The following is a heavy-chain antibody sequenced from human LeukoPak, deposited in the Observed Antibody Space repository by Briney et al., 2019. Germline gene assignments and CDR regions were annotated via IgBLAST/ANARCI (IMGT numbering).Heavy chain of an antibody. Sequence: SETLSLTCTVSGGSISSHYWSWIRQPPGKGLEWIGDIYYSGSTNYNPSLKSRVIISVDTSKNKFFLKLSSVTAADTAVYYCATGGDYGGNSYYFDYWGQGTLLTVSS. J-gene: IGHJ4*02. CDR2: IYYSGST. V-gene: IGHV4-59*11. CDR3: ATGGDYGGNSYYFDY. D-gene: IGHD4-23*01. CDR1: GGSISSHY.